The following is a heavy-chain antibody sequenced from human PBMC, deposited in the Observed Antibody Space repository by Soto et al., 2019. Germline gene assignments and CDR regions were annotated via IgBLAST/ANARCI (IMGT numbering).Heavy chain of an antibody. CDR1: GFTFSNAW. J-gene: IGHJ4*02. V-gene: IGHV3-15*07. CDR3: TTDVIWFGEFQPASGQ. CDR2: IKSKTNGGTT. D-gene: IGHD3-10*01. Sequence: EVQLVESGGGLVKPGGCLRLSCATSGFTFSNAWMNWVRQAPGKGLEWVGRIKSKTNGGTTDYAAPVKDRFTISRDDSKNTLYLQMNSLKIEDTAVYYRTTDVIWFGEFQPASGQWGQGTLVTVSS.